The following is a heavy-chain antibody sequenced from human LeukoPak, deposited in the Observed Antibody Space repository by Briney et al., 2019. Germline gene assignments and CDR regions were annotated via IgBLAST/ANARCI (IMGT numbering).Heavy chain of an antibody. V-gene: IGHV3-23*01. CDR1: GFTFSSYA. J-gene: IGHJ4*02. CDR2: ISGSGGST. Sequence: GGSLRLSCAASGFTFSSYAMSWVRQAPGKGLEWVSAISGSGGSTYYADSVKGRFTISRDNSKNTLYMQLTSLRAEDTAVYYCAKGPYYDFWSGYYSGSIYYFDYWGQGTLVTVSS. D-gene: IGHD3-3*01. CDR3: AKGPYYDFWSGYYSGSIYYFDY.